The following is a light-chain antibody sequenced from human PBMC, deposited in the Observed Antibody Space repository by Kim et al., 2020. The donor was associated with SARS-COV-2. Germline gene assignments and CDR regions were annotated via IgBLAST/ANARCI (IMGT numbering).Light chain of an antibody. CDR1: QTLSSNY. Sequence: SPGYTATISCRTSQTLSSNYLAWYQQKPGQAPRLLIYGASSRATGIPDRFSGSGSETDFTLTISRLDPEDFAMYYCQQYGTSPLTFGGGTKVEIK. CDR3: QQYGTSPLT. J-gene: IGKJ4*01. CDR2: GAS. V-gene: IGKV3-20*01.